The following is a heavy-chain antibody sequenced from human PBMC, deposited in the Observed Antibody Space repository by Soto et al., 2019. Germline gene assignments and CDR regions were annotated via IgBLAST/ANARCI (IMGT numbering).Heavy chain of an antibody. CDR3: VRLIGNSWLDF. Sequence: LSQTLSLTCAISGDSVSSSSVTWNWIRQSPSRGLEWLGRTYYRSKWYNDYAESVKSRITINPDTSKNQFSLHLNSVTPEDTAVYYCVRLIGNSWLDFWGQGTPVTVSS. CDR2: TYYRSKWYN. D-gene: IGHD1-26*01. V-gene: IGHV6-1*01. CDR1: GDSVSSSSVT. J-gene: IGHJ5*01.